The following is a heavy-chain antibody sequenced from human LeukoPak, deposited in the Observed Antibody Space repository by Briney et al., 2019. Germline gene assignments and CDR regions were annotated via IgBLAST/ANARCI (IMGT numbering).Heavy chain of an antibody. CDR1: GCSFTSYW. CDR3: ARLPPYYYDSSGYCDY. Sequence: GESLKISCKGSGCSFTSYWIGWARQMPGKGLEWMGIIYPGDSDTRYSPSFQGQVTISADKSISTAYLQWSSLKASDTAMYYCARLPPYYYDSSGYCDYWGQGTLVTVSS. J-gene: IGHJ4*02. V-gene: IGHV5-51*01. D-gene: IGHD3-22*01. CDR2: IYPGDSDT.